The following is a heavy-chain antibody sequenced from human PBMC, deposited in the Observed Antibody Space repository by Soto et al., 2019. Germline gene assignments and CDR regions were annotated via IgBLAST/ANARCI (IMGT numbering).Heavy chain of an antibody. J-gene: IGHJ4*02. D-gene: IGHD3-22*01. CDR2: INHSGST. CDR3: ARLGRYYQAFDS. Sequence: SETLSLTCAVYGGSFSGYYWGWIRQPPGKGLEWIGEINHSGSTNYNPSLKSRVTISVDTSKNQFSLKLTSVTAADTAVYYCARLGRYYQAFDSWGQGTLVTVSS. V-gene: IGHV4-34*01. CDR1: GGSFSGYY.